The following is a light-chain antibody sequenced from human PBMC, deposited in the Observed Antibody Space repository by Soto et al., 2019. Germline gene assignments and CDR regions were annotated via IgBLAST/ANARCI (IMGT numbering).Light chain of an antibody. J-gene: IGLJ1*01. CDR3: CSYAGSNTYV. CDR2: GAT. Sequence: QSALTQPASVSASPGQSITISCTGRSSDVGGYNLVSWYQQHPGKAPQLMIFGATYRPSGVSNRFSASKSGNTASLTISGLQAEDEADYYCCSYAGSNTYVFGTRPKVTVL. V-gene: IGLV2-23*01. CDR1: SSDVGGYNL.